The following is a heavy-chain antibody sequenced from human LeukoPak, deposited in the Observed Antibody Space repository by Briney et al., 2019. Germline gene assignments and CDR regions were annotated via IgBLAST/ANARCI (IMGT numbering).Heavy chain of an antibody. CDR3: ARAVAGY. V-gene: IGHV4-31*03. CDR1: GGSISSGGYY. D-gene: IGHD2-15*01. Sequence: SETLSLTCTVSGGSISSGGYYWSWIRQHPGKGLEWIGYIYYSGYYSGSTYYNPSLKSRVIISVDTSKNQFSLKLSSVTAADTAVYYCARAVAGYWGQGTLVTVSS. CDR2: IYYSGYYSGST. J-gene: IGHJ4*02.